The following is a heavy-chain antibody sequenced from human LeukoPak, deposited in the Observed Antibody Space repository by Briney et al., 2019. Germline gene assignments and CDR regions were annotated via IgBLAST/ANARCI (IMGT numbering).Heavy chain of an antibody. V-gene: IGHV3-21*01. J-gene: IGHJ4*02. CDR3: ARVLGYYYDSRGHDY. CDR2: ISTSSSYI. CDR1: GFISSSYN. D-gene: IGHD3-22*01. Sequence: MSGGSLRLSCAASGFISSSYNMNWVRQAPGKGLEWVSSISTSSSYIYYADSVKGRFTISRDNAKNSLYLQMNSLRGEDTAVYYCARVLGYYYDSRGHDYWGQGTLVTVSS.